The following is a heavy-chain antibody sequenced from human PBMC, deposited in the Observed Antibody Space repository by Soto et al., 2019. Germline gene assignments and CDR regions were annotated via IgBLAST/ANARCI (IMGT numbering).Heavy chain of an antibody. Sequence: ASVKVSCKXSGYTFTSYYIHWVRQAPGQGLEWMGIINPSGGSTSYARKFQGRVTMSRDTSTSTVYMELSSLRSEDTAVYYCAMNYYDSSGYPSYYYGMDVWGQGTTVTVS. CDR3: AMNYYDSSGYPSYYYGMDV. V-gene: IGHV1-46*01. D-gene: IGHD3-22*01. J-gene: IGHJ6*02. CDR2: INPSGGST. CDR1: GYTFTSYY.